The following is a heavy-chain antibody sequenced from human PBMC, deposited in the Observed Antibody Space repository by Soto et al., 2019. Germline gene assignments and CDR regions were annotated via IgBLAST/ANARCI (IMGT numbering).Heavy chain of an antibody. J-gene: IGHJ4*02. CDR3: ASRAVQAAISDRVVFDY. V-gene: IGHV3-23*01. Sequence: EVQLLESGGGLVQPGGSLRLSCVASGFTFASYAMSWVRQAPGKGLEWVSAISGSGGSAYYADSAKGRFAMSRDNSKNTLYLQTTILRAEDTAVYYCASRAVQAAISDRVVFDYWGQGTLVTVSS. CDR2: ISGSGGSA. CDR1: GFTFASYA. D-gene: IGHD2-2*01.